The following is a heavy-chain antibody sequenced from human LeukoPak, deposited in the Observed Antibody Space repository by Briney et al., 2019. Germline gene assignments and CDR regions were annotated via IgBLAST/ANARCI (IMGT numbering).Heavy chain of an antibody. CDR3: AREASPSYGSGSYNGDFDY. V-gene: IGHV1-8*01. J-gene: IGHJ4*02. D-gene: IGHD3-10*01. Sequence: ASVKVSCKASGYTFISYDINWVRQATGQGLEWMGWMNPNSGNTGYAQTFQGRVTMTRNTSISTAYMELSSLRSDDTAVYYCAREASPSYGSGSYNGDFDYWGQGTLVTVSS. CDR1: GYTFISYD. CDR2: MNPNSGNT.